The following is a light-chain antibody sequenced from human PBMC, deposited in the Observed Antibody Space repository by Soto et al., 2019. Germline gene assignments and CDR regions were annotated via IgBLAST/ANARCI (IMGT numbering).Light chain of an antibody. V-gene: IGKV1-17*01. Sequence: DIQVTQSPSSLSASVGDRVTITCRASQGVGDRLGWYQQKPGNAPKRLIYATSNLESGVPSRFSGSGSGTEFTLTISSLQPEDLATYYCLQHNSFPFAFGPRTKVDFK. CDR3: LQHNSFPFA. CDR2: ATS. CDR1: QGVGDR. J-gene: IGKJ3*01.